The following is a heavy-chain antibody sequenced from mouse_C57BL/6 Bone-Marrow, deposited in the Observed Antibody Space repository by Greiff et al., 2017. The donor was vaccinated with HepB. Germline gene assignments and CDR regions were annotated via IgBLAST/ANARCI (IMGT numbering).Heavy chain of an antibody. V-gene: IGHV1-19*01. Sequence: EVQLQQSGPVLVKPGASVKMSCKASGYTFTDYYMNWVKQSHGKSLEWIGVINPYNGGTSYNQKFKGKATLTVDKSSSTAYMELNSLTSEDSAVYYCARAIYYYGSRYFDVWGTGTTVTVSS. CDR2: INPYNGGT. CDR1: GYTFTDYY. CDR3: ARAIYYYGSRYFDV. J-gene: IGHJ1*03. D-gene: IGHD1-1*01.